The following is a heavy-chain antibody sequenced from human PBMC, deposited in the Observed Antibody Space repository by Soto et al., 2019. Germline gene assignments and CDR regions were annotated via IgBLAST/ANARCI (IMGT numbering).Heavy chain of an antibody. CDR3: GRVSIAFFDS. CDR2: IYSSGST. CDR1: DGSVSSGSYY. J-gene: IGHJ4*02. V-gene: IGHV4-61*01. D-gene: IGHD2-15*01. Sequence: SETLSLTCSVSDGSVSSGSYYWSWIRQPPGKGLEWIGYIYSSGSTLYNPSLKRRVIISVDTSMNQFPLKLSSVTAADTAVYYCGRVSIAFFDSWGQGTLVTVSS.